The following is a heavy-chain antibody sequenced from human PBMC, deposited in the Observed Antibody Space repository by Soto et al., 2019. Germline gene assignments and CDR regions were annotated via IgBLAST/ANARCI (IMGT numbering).Heavy chain of an antibody. V-gene: IGHV4-59*12. CDR1: GGSISSYY. D-gene: IGHD1-26*01. Sequence: SETLSLTCIVSGGSISSYYWGWIRQPPGKGLEWIGYIYYNGITNYNPSLKSRVTMSVDTSKNQFSLKLSSVTAADTAVYYCARVSDGSYGFKRFDPWGQGTLVTVSS. CDR3: ARVSDGSYGFKRFDP. J-gene: IGHJ5*02. CDR2: IYYNGIT.